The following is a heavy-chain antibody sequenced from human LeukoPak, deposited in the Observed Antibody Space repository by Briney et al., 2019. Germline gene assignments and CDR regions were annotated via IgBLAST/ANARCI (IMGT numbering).Heavy chain of an antibody. CDR2: TSYDGSNK. V-gene: IGHV3-30*18. J-gene: IGHJ4*02. Sequence: GGSLRLSCAVSGFTFSTYGMHWVRQAPGKGLEWVAVTSYDGSNKYYADSVKGRFTISRDNSKNTLSLQMNSLRSEETAVYYCAKGWDTKSTSRSPFDYWGQGTLVTVSS. CDR3: AKGWDTKSTSRSPFDY. D-gene: IGHD1-26*01. CDR1: GFTFSTYG.